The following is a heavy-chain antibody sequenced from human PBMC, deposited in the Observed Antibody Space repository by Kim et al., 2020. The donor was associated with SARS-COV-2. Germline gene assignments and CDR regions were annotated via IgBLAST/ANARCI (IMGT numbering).Heavy chain of an antibody. D-gene: IGHD3-9*01. CDR2: IDPKDSRV. Sequence: GESLKISCKASGYNFIDYWITWVRQKPGKGLEWIGRIDPKDSRVNYSPSFRGHVTISTDTSISTAYLQWSSLKSSDTDMFYCTRHPQLTGNYFDPWGQGTLVTCS. CDR1: GYNFIDYW. V-gene: IGHV5-10-1*01. J-gene: IGHJ5*02. CDR3: TRHPQLTGNYFDP.